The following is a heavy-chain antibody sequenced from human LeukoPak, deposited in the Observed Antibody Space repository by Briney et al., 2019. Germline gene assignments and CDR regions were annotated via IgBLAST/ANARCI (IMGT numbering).Heavy chain of an antibody. D-gene: IGHD5-18*01. CDR2: IYYSGST. Sequence: ASETLSPTCTVSGGSISSSSFYWGWIRQPPGKGLEWIGSIYYSGSTYYNPSLESRVIISLDTSKNQFSLKLRSVTAADTAVYYCASPDTDMVNGYWGQGTLVTVSS. CDR3: ASPDTDMVNGY. CDR1: GGSISSSSFY. V-gene: IGHV4-39*01. J-gene: IGHJ4*02.